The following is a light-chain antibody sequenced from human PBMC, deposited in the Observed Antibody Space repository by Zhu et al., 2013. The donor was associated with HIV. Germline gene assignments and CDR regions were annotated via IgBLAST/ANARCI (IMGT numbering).Light chain of an antibody. Sequence: EIVLTQSPDTLSLSPGDRASLSCRASQRVSTTSLSWYQQRPDQPPRLLIFATSNRATDVPDRFSGSGSGTDFTLTISSLEPEDFAVYYCQQRAIWPQTFGQGTKVEIK. V-gene: IGKV3D-20*02. J-gene: IGKJ1*01. CDR1: QRVSTTS. CDR3: QQRAIWPQT. CDR2: ATS.